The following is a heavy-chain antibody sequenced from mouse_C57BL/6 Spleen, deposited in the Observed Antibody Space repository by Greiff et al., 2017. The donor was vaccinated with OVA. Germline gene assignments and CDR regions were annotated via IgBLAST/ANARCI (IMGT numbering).Heavy chain of an antibody. CDR1: GYTFTSYW. CDR2: IHPNSGST. J-gene: IGHJ2*01. CDR3: ARGDGSSLYFDY. V-gene: IGHV1-64*01. Sequence: QVQLQQPGAELVKPGASVKLSCKASGYTFTSYWMHWVKQRPGQGLEWIGMIHPNSGSTNYNEKFKSKATLTVDKSSSTAYMQLSSLTSEDSAVYYCARGDGSSLYFDYWGQGTTLTVSS. D-gene: IGHD1-1*01.